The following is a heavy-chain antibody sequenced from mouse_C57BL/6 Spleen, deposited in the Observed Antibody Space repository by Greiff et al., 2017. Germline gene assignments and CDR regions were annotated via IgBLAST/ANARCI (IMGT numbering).Heavy chain of an antibody. V-gene: IGHV1-50*01. CDR2: IDPSDSYT. J-gene: IGHJ2*01. CDR3: ARTDYYGSPLDY. CDR1: GYTFTSYW. Sequence: QVQLQQPGAELVKPGASVKLSCKASGYTFTSYWMQWVKQRPGQGLEWIGEIDPSDSYTNYNQKFKGKATLTVDTSSSTAYMQRSSLTSEDSAVYYCARTDYYGSPLDYWGQGTTRTVSS. D-gene: IGHD1-1*01.